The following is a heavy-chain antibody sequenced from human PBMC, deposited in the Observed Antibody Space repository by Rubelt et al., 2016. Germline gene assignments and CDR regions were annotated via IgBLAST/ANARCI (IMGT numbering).Heavy chain of an antibody. V-gene: IGHV4-4*02. CDR3: ARVLAGTGMGEFDP. CDR2: IYHSGST. D-gene: IGHD3-16*01. CDR1: GGSISSSNW. Sequence: QLQLQESGPGLVKPSETLSLTCTVSGGSISSSNWWSWVRQPPGKGLEWIGEIYHSGSTNYNPSLKRCVTRVVDKSENQFSLKLGAVIGADTAVYYCARVLAGTGMGEFDPWGQGTLVTVSS. J-gene: IGHJ5*02.